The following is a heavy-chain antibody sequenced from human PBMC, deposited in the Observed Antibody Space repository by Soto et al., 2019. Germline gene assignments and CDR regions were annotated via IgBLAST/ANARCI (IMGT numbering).Heavy chain of an antibody. V-gene: IGHV3-48*02. CDR3: ARDRHLGIVVVPAAANYYYYGMDV. J-gene: IGHJ6*02. Sequence: GGSLRLSCAASGFTFSSYSMNWVRQAPGKGLEWVSYISSSSSTIYYADSVKGRFTISRDNAKNSLYLQMNSLRDEDTAVYYCARDRHLGIVVVPAAANYYYYGMDVWGQGTTVTVSS. CDR1: GFTFSSYS. CDR2: ISSSSSTI. D-gene: IGHD2-2*01.